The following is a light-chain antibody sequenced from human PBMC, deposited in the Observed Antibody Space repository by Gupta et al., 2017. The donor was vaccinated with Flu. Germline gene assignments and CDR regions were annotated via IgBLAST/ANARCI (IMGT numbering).Light chain of an antibody. Sequence: DIVMTKSPDSLAVSMGERATINCKSSQSVLYSSNNKNYLTWYQQKPGQPPKLLIYWASTRESGVPDRFSGSGSGTDFTLTISSLQAEDVAVYYCQQYDTTPRTFGQGTKVEIK. J-gene: IGKJ1*01. CDR1: QSVLYSSNNKNY. CDR3: QQYDTTPRT. CDR2: WAS. V-gene: IGKV4-1*01.